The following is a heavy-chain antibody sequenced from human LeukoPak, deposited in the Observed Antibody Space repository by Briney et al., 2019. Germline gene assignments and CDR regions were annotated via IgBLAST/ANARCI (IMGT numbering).Heavy chain of an antibody. CDR2: IRSKANSYAT. D-gene: IGHD1-26*01. J-gene: IGHJ4*02. Sequence: GGSLRLSCAASGFTFSGSAMHWDRQASGKGLEWVGRIRSKANSYATAYAASVKGRFTISRDDSKNTAYLQMNSLKTEDTAVYYCARDRLGIVGATYFDYWGQGTLVTVSS. CDR3: ARDRLGIVGATYFDY. V-gene: IGHV3-73*01. CDR1: GFTFSGSA.